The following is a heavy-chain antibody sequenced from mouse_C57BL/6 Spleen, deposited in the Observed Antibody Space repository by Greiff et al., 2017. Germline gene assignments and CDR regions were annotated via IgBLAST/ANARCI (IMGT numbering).Heavy chain of an antibody. D-gene: IGHD1-1*01. CDR3: ARPDGNSYAMDY. CDR2: IRSGSSTF. J-gene: IGHJ4*01. Sequence: EMQLMESGGGLVKPGGSLKLSCAASGFTFSDYGMHWVRQAPEEGLEWVAYIRSGSSTFYYAGTVKGRFTISRDNAKNTLLLQMTSLRSEDTAMYYCARPDGNSYAMDYWGQGTSVTVSS. CDR1: GFTFSDYG. V-gene: IGHV5-17*01.